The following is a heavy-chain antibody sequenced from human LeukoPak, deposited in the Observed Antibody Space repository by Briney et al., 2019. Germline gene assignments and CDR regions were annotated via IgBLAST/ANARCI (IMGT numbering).Heavy chain of an antibody. J-gene: IGHJ3*02. D-gene: IGHD3-16*01. CDR3: AKSFGASLSAFDI. V-gene: IGHV3-23*01. CDR1: GFTFSNSA. Sequence: GGSLRLSCAASGFTFSNSAMSWVRQAPGKGLDWVSAISGSGGNTYYADSVKGRFTISRDNSKNTLYLQMNSLRAEDTAVYYCAKSFGASLSAFDIWGQGTMVTVSS. CDR2: ISGSGGNT.